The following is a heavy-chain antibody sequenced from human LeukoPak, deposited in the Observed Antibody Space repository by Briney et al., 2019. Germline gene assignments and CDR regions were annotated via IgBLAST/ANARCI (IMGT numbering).Heavy chain of an antibody. V-gene: IGHV3-21*01. CDR1: GFTFSSYG. Sequence: GGSLRLSCAASGFTFSSYGMNWVRQAPGKGLEWVSSISSSSSYIYYADSVKGRFTISRDNAKNSLYPQMNSLRAEDTAVYYCARDLMVRGVIGYWGQGTLVTVSS. J-gene: IGHJ4*02. D-gene: IGHD3-10*01. CDR3: ARDLMVRGVIGY. CDR2: ISSSSSYI.